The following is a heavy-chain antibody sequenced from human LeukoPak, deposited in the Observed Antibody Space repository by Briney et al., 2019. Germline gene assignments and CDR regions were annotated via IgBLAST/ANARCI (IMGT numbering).Heavy chain of an antibody. CDR3: ARGVYIAAAQYGY. J-gene: IGHJ4*02. CDR2: IHYSGST. V-gene: IGHV4-59*01. CDR1: GGSISSDY. Sequence: SETLSLTCTVSGGSISSDYWSWIRQSPGKGLEWIGYIHYSGSTSYNPSLTSRVTISVDTSKNQFSLKLSSVTAADTAVYYCARGVYIAAAQYGYWGQGTLVTVSS. D-gene: IGHD6-13*01.